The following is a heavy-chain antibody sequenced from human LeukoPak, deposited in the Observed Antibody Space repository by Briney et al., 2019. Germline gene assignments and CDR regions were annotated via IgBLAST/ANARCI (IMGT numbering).Heavy chain of an antibody. CDR3: ASEEADQGGFDY. Sequence: SVKVSCKASGGTFSSYAISWVRQAPGQGLEWMGGIIPIFGTANYAQKFQGRVTITTDESTSTAYMELSSLRSEDTAVYYCASEEADQGGFDYWGQGTLVTVSS. V-gene: IGHV1-69*05. D-gene: IGHD3-16*01. CDR2: IIPIFGTA. J-gene: IGHJ4*02. CDR1: GGTFSSYA.